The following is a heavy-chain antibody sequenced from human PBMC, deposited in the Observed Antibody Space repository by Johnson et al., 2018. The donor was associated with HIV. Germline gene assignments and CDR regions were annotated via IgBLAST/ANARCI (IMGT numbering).Heavy chain of an antibody. V-gene: IGHV3-11*01. J-gene: IGHJ3*02. CDR1: GFTFSDYY. Sequence: QVQLVESGGGLVKPGGSLRLSCAASGFTFSDYYMSWIRQAPGKGLEWVSLISWDGGNVYYADSVQGRFTISRDNSKNSLYLQMNTLRAEDTALYYCARDRGSMPAVAFDIWGQGTMVTVSS. CDR3: ARDRGSMPAVAFDI. CDR2: ISWDGGNV. D-gene: IGHD2-2*01.